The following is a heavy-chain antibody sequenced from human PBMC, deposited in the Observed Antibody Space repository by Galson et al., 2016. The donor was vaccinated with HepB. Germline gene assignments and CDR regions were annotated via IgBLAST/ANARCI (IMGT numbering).Heavy chain of an antibody. D-gene: IGHD6-6*01. CDR1: GFTFSTYV. CDR2: IWYDGSHK. V-gene: IGHV3-33*01. J-gene: IGHJ4*02. CDR3: ARAAGGGSSPAPFDY. Sequence: SLRLSCAASGFTFSTYVMHWVRQAPGKGLEWVALIWYDGSHKYYADSVKGRFTISRDNSKNTLSLQMNSLRAEDTAVYYCARAAGGGSSPAPFDYWGQGTLVTVSS.